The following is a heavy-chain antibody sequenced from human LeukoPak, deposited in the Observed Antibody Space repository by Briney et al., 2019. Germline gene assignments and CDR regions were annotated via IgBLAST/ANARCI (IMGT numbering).Heavy chain of an antibody. CDR2: IYTSGST. Sequence: PSQTLSLTCTVSGGSISSGSYYWSWIRQPAGKGLEWIGRIYTSGSTNYNPSLKSRVIISVDTSKNQFSLKLSSVTAADTAVYYCARGTASSSSPLYYFDYWGQGTLVTVSS. CDR1: GGSISSGSYY. CDR3: ARGTASSSSPLYYFDY. D-gene: IGHD6-6*01. J-gene: IGHJ4*02. V-gene: IGHV4-61*02.